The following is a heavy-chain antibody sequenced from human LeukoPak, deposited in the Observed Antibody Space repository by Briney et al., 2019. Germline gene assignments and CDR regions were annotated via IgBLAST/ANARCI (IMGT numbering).Heavy chain of an antibody. J-gene: IGHJ6*03. Sequence: PSETLSLTCAVYGGSFSGYYWSWIRQPPGKGLEWIGEINHSGSTNYNPSLKSRVTISVDTSKNQFSLKLSSVTAADTAVYYCARAGGERYSNYAYYYYYYMDVWGKGTTVTVSS. V-gene: IGHV4-34*01. CDR3: ARAGGERYSNYAYYYYYYMDV. D-gene: IGHD4-11*01. CDR1: GGSFSGYY. CDR2: INHSGST.